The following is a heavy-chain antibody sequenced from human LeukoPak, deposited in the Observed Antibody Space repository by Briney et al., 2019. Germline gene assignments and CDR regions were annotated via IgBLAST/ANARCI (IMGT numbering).Heavy chain of an antibody. V-gene: IGHV1-69*13. Sequence: SVKVSCKASGYTFTSYAISWVRQAPGQGLEWMGGIIPIFGTANYAQKFQGRVTITADESTSTAYMELSGLRSEDTAVYYCARVSIAARPIGALYYYYGMDVWGQGTTVTVSS. CDR2: IIPIFGTA. J-gene: IGHJ6*02. CDR3: ARVSIAARPIGALYYYYGMDV. D-gene: IGHD6-6*01. CDR1: GYTFTSYA.